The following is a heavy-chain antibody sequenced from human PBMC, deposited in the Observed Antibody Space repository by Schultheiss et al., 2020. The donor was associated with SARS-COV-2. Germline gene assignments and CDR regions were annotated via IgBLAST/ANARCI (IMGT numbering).Heavy chain of an antibody. CDR1: GASISSGGYY. J-gene: IGHJ6*02. CDR2: TYFGGST. V-gene: IGHV4-31*03. CDR3: ARSRVSPVRSYQYYGMDV. Sequence: SETLSFTCTVSGASISSGGYYWGWIRQLPGKGLEWIGYTYFGGSTYYNPSLTSRTSISVDTSKNQVSLKLSSVTAADTAVYYCARSRVSPVRSYQYYGMDVWGQGTTVTVSS. D-gene: IGHD5/OR15-5a*01.